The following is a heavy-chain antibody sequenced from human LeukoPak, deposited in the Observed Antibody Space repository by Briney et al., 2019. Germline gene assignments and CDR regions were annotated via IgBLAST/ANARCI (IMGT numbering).Heavy chain of an antibody. CDR3: ARGGSAFDI. J-gene: IGHJ3*02. CDR1: GDSISSDY. Sequence: PSETLSLTCTVSGDSISSDYWTWIRQPPGKGLEWIGYIYYSGSTDCNPSLKSRVTILVDTPKNQFSLKLSSVTAADTAIYYCARGGSAFDIWGQGTMVTVSS. CDR2: IYYSGST. V-gene: IGHV4-59*01. D-gene: IGHD1-26*01.